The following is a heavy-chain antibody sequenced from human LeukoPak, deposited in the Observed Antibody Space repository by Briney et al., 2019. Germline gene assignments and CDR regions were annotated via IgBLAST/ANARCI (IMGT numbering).Heavy chain of an antibody. Sequence: ASVKVSCKASGYTFTNYGISWVRQAPGQGLEWVGWINTYNGNTNYAQKLQGRVTMTTDTSTSTAYMELRSLTSDDTAVYYCARVPSGGPFDYWGQGTLVTASS. V-gene: IGHV1-18*01. CDR1: GYTFTNYG. J-gene: IGHJ4*02. D-gene: IGHD2-15*01. CDR3: ARVPSGGPFDY. CDR2: INTYNGNT.